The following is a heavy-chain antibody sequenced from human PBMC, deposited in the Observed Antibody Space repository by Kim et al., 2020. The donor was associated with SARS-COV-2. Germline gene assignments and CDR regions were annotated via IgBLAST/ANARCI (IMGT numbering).Heavy chain of an antibody. D-gene: IGHD1-26*01. CDR1: GFTFSSYA. CDR3: AKRIVGATTGSYVDY. J-gene: IGHJ4*02. V-gene: IGHV3-23*01. CDR2: ISGSGGST. Sequence: GGSLRLSCAASGFTFSSYAMSWVRQAPGKGLEWVSAISGSGGSTYYADSVKGRFTISRDNSKNTLYLQMNSLRAEDTAVYYCAKRIVGATTGSYVDYWGQGTLVTVSS.